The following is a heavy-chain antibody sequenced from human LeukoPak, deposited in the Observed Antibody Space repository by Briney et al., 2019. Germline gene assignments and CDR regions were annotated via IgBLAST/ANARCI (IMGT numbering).Heavy chain of an antibody. Sequence: ASVKVSCKASGYTFSDYYIHWVRQAPGQGLEWMGWINPSSGGTDYAQKFQGRVTMTRDTSINTAYMDLSRLTSDDTAVYYCARAYCSTTTCPRGYYHYSVDVWGKGTTVTVSS. CDR3: ARAYCSTTTCPRGYYHYSVDV. J-gene: IGHJ6*03. CDR2: INPSSGGT. V-gene: IGHV1-2*02. CDR1: GYTFSDYY. D-gene: IGHD2-2*01.